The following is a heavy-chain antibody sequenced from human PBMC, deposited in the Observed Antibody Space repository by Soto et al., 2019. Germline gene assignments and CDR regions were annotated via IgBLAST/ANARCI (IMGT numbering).Heavy chain of an antibody. CDR1: GSTGTRNY. V-gene: IGHV3-53*01. D-gene: IGHD1-1*01. J-gene: IGHJ6*01. CDR2: IYTVGST. CDR3: ASGTGAMDV. Sequence: EVQLVESGGGLIQPGGSLRLSCAVSGSTGTRNYMTWVRQDPGKGLEWVSIIYTVGSTFHADSVKGRFTISRDTSKNTLYLQMKDLGGEDTGIYYCASGTGAMDVWGQGTKVVVST.